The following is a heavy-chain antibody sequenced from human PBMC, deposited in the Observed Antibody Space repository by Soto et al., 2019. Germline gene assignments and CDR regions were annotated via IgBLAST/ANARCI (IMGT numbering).Heavy chain of an antibody. V-gene: IGHV2-26*01. CDR2: IFSNDEK. CDR1: GFSLSNARMG. Sequence: QVTLKESGPVLVKPTETLTLTCTVSGFSLSNARMGVSWIRQPPGKALEWLAHIFSNDEKSYSTSLKSRLTISKDTSKSQVVLTMTNMDPVDTATYYCARIPLKYYYDSSGYYYIYYYYYGMDVWGQGTTVTVSS. J-gene: IGHJ6*02. D-gene: IGHD3-22*01. CDR3: ARIPLKYYYDSSGYYYIYYYYYGMDV.